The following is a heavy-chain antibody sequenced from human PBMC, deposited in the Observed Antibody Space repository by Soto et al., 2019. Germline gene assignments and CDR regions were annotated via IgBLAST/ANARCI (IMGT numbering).Heavy chain of an antibody. V-gene: IGHV1-18*01. J-gene: IGHJ4*02. CDR2: ISAHNGNT. D-gene: IGHD1-1*01. CDR3: ARGRYGDY. Sequence: QVHLVQSGAEVKKSGASVKVSCKGSGYDFTTYGITWVRQAPGQGLEWMAWISAHNGNTDYSQKLPGRVTVTTDTSTSTAYMALRSLRSDATAVYYCARGRYGDYWGQGALVTVSS. CDR1: GYDFTTYG.